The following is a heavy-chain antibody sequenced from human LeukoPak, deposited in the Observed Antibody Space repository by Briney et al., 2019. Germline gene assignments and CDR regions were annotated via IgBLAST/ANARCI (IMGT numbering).Heavy chain of an antibody. V-gene: IGHV3-48*03. J-gene: IGHJ3*02. CDR3: ARGYSSYYPDAFDI. CDR1: GFTFSSYE. Sequence: GGSLRLSCGASGFTFSSYEMNWVRQAPGRGLEWVSYMSFSGSTIYYADSVKGRFTISRDNAKNSLYLQMNSLRAEDTAVYYCARGYSSYYPDAFDIWGQGTMVTVSS. D-gene: IGHD5-12*01. CDR2: MSFSGSTI.